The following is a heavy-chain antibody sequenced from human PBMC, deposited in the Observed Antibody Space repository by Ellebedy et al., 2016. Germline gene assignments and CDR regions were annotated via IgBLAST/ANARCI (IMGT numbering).Heavy chain of an antibody. D-gene: IGHD6-19*01. CDR3: ARPDSSNAFDI. CDR2: IYPGDSDT. V-gene: IGHV5-51*01. Sequence: GGSLRLXCKGSGYSFTSYWIGWVRQMPGKGLEWMGIIYPGDSDTRYSPSFQGQVTISADKSISTAYLQWSSLKASDTAMYYCARPDSSNAFDIWGQGTMVTVSS. CDR1: GYSFTSYW. J-gene: IGHJ3*02.